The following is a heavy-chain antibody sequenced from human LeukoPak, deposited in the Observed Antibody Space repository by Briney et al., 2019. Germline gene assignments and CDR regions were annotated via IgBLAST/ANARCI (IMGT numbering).Heavy chain of an antibody. CDR2: ISGSGGST. D-gene: IGHD2-2*01. V-gene: IGHV3-23*01. Sequence: GGSLRLSCAASGFTFSSYAMSWVRQAPGKGLEWVSAISGSGGSTYYADSVKGRFTISRDNSKNTLYLQMDSLRAEDTAVYYCAKDGDIVVVPAATDFDYWGQGTLVTVSS. CDR3: AKDGDIVVVPAATDFDY. J-gene: IGHJ4*02. CDR1: GFTFSSYA.